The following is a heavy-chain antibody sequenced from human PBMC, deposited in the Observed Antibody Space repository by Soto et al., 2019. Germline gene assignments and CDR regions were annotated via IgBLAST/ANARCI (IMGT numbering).Heavy chain of an antibody. Sequence: SVKVSCKASGGTFSSYAISWVRQAPGQGLEWMGGIIPIFGTADYAQKFQGRVTITADESTSTAYMELSSLRSEDTAVYYCARDPRYGDYVLDYWGQGTLVTVSS. J-gene: IGHJ4*02. CDR3: ARDPRYGDYVLDY. CDR1: GGTFSSYA. CDR2: IIPIFGTA. V-gene: IGHV1-69*13. D-gene: IGHD4-17*01.